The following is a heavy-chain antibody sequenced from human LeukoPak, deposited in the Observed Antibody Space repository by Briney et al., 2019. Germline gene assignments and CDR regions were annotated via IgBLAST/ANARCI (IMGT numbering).Heavy chain of an antibody. CDR1: GFTFSSYA. J-gene: IGHJ4*02. Sequence: GGSLRLSCAASGFTFSSYAMHWVSQAPGKGLEWVAVISYDGSNKYYADSVKGRFTISRDNSKNTLYLQMNSLRAEDTAVYYCARDLYSYGDFDYWGQGTLVTVSS. CDR3: ARDLYSYGDFDY. D-gene: IGHD5-18*01. CDR2: ISYDGSNK. V-gene: IGHV3-30-3*01.